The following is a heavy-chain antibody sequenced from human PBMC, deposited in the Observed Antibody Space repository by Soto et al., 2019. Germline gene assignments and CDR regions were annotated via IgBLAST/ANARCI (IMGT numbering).Heavy chain of an antibody. CDR2: IYPGDSDT. CDR1: GYSFTSYW. CDR3: AGGGVRGVVTRTRDYYGMDV. Sequence: PGESLKISCKGSGYSFTSYWIGWVRQMPGKGLEWMGIIYPGDSDTRYSPSFQGQVTISADKSISTAYLQWSSLKASDTAMYYCAGGGVRGVVTRTRDYYGMDVWGQGTTVTVSS. D-gene: IGHD3-10*01. J-gene: IGHJ6*02. V-gene: IGHV5-51*01.